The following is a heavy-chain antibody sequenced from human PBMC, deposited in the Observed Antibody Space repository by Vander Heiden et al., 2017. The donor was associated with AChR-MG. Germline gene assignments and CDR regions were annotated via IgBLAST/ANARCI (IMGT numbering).Heavy chain of an antibody. D-gene: IGHD3-10*01. V-gene: IGHV4-34*01. CDR1: GGSFSGYY. CDR2: INHSGST. Sequence: QVQLQQWGAGLLKPSEPLSLTCAVYGGSFSGYYWSWIRQPPGKGLEWIGEINHSGSTNYNPSLKSRVTISVDTSKNQFSLKLSSVTAADTAVYYCASSLSTMVRGVIRHWGQGTLVTVSS. CDR3: ASSLSTMVRGVIRH. J-gene: IGHJ4*02.